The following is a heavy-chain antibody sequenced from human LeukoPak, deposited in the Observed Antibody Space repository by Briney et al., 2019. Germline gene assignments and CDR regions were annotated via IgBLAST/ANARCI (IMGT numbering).Heavy chain of an antibody. CDR2: INPSGGST. CDR1: GYTFTSYY. Sequence: ASVKVSCKASGYTFTSYYMHWVRQAPGQGLEWMGIINPSGGSTSYAQKFQGRVTMTRDTSTSTVYMELSSLRSEDTAVCYRARRVRGCSSTSCPHYYFDYWGQGTLVTVSS. J-gene: IGHJ4*02. V-gene: IGHV1-46*01. CDR3: ARRVRGCSSTSCPHYYFDY. D-gene: IGHD2-2*01.